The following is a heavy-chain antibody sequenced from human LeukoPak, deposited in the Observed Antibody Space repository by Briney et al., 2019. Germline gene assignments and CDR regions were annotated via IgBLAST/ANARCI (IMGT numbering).Heavy chain of an antibody. D-gene: IGHD6-13*01. V-gene: IGHV4-39*01. CDR2: IYYSGST. Sequence: SETLSLTCTVSGGSISSSSYYWGWIRQPPGKGLEWIGSIYYSGSTYYSPSLKSRVTISVDTSKNQFSLKLSSVTAADTAVYYCARHVSAAGTYYDYWGQGTLVTVSS. CDR3: ARHVSAAGTYYDY. J-gene: IGHJ4*02. CDR1: GGSISSSSYY.